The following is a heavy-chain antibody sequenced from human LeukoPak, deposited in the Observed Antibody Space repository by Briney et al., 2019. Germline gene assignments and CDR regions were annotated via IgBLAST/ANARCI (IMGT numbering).Heavy chain of an antibody. CDR1: GGSFSGYF. J-gene: IGHJ4*02. Sequence: SETLSHTCAVYGGSFSGYFWSWIRQPPGKGLEWIGEVNHSGRTNYNPSLKSRVTISVDTSNNQFSLNLNSVTAADTAVYYCARGQFQRDFWGQGSLVTVSS. CDR2: VNHSGRT. CDR3: ARGQFQRDF. V-gene: IGHV4-34*01.